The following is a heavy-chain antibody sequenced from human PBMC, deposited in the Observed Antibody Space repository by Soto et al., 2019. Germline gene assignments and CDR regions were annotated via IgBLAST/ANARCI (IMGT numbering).Heavy chain of an antibody. V-gene: IGHV4-30-2*01. CDR1: GGSISSGGDS. J-gene: IGHJ4*02. CDR3: ARTYGDYLFDY. CDR2: MYHSGSP. Sequence: SETLSLTCAVSGGSISSGGDSWSWIRQPPGKGLEWIGYMYHSGSPYYNPSLQSRVTISVDRSRNQFSLKLSSVTAADTAVYYCARTYGDYLFDYWGQGTLVTVSS. D-gene: IGHD4-17*01.